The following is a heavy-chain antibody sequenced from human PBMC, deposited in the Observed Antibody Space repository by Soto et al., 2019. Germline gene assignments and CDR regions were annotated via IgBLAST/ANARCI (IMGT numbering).Heavy chain of an antibody. V-gene: IGHV3-48*01. CDR2: ISSGGTI. J-gene: IGHJ4*02. CDR1: GFPFSAYD. Sequence: SLRLSCTTSGFPFSAYDMDWVRQAPGKGPEWVAYISSGGTIHYPDSVRGRFTISRDNSKNTLYLQMNSLRAEDTAVYYCARDGVIINGPGYWGQGTLVTVSS. CDR3: ARDGVIINGPGY. D-gene: IGHD3-10*01.